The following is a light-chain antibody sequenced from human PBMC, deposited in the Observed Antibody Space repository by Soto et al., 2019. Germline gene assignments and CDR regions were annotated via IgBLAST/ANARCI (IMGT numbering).Light chain of an antibody. CDR3: QHLNDYRYT. J-gene: IGKJ2*01. Sequence: DIQLTQSPSFLSASVGDRVTITCRASQAISSSLAWYQHKTGKAPTLLIYAASTLQNGVPSSFSGSGSGTEFTLTSSSLPPEDCANYYWQHLNDYRYTFGQGTKVEIK. CDR1: QAISSS. V-gene: IGKV1-9*01. CDR2: AAS.